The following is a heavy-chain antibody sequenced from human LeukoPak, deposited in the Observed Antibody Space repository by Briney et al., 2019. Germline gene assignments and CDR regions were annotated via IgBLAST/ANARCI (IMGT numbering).Heavy chain of an antibody. J-gene: IGHJ4*02. CDR2: ISSSSSYI. Sequence: GGSLRLSCAASGFTFSSYSMNWVRQAPGKGLEWVSSISSSSSYIYYAGSVKGRFTISRDNAKNSLYLQTNSLRAEDTAVYYCASIASSGPRLFDYWGQGTLVTVSS. CDR3: ASIASSGPRLFDY. CDR1: GFTFSSYS. D-gene: IGHD5-12*01. V-gene: IGHV3-21*01.